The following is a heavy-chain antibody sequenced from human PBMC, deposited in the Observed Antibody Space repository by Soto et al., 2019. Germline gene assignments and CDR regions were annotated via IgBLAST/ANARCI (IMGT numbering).Heavy chain of an antibody. J-gene: IGHJ4*02. Sequence: ASVKVSCKTSGNTFTSCDMNWVRQAPGQGLEWMGWMRPNSGTTDYAGKFQGRVSITRNISISTAYMELSGLTSEDTAVYYCARGRGSTSWYYFDYWGQGTQVTVSS. V-gene: IGHV1-8*01. CDR1: GNTFTSCD. CDR2: MRPNSGTT. D-gene: IGHD6-13*01. CDR3: ARGRGSTSWYYFDY.